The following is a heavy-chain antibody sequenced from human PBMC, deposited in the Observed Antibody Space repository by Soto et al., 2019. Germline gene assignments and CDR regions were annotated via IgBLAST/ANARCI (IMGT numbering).Heavy chain of an antibody. J-gene: IGHJ6*02. CDR1: GHSFTNYW. D-gene: IGHD6-13*01. V-gene: IGHV5-51*01. CDR2: IYPGDSDT. Sequence: GESLKISCKGSGHSFTNYWIGWVRQMPGKGLEWMGIIYPGDSDTRYSPSFQGQVTISADKSISTAYLQWSSLKASDTAMYYCARFPASPRRSSSFYLNYYGMDVWGQGTTVTVSS. CDR3: ARFPASPRRSSSFYLNYYGMDV.